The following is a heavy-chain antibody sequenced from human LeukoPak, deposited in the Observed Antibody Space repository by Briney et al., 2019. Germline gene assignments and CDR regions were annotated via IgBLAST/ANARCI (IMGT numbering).Heavy chain of an antibody. D-gene: IGHD1-26*01. Sequence: GGSLRLSCAASGFTFSSYGMNWVRQAPGKGLEWVSLISGSGVNTYYADSVKGRFTISRDNSKNTVSLQMNSLRGEDTAVYYCAKDVRVGGGGMDVWGQGTPVTVSS. CDR2: ISGSGVNT. J-gene: IGHJ6*02. V-gene: IGHV3-23*01. CDR1: GFTFSSYG. CDR3: AKDVRVGGGGMDV.